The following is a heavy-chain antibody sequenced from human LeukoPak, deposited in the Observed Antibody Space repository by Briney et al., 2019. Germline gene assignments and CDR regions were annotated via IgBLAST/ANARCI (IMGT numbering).Heavy chain of an antibody. Sequence: GGSLRLSCVGSGFTVSSTYMTWVRQAPGKGLEWVSAIYSGGGTFYVDSVKGRFTISRDSFKNILYLRMNSLRAEDTALYYCARGPGGYYDYWGQGTLVTVSS. J-gene: IGHJ4*02. CDR2: IYSGGGT. D-gene: IGHD3-10*01. CDR3: ARGPGGYYDY. CDR1: GFTVSSTY. V-gene: IGHV3-53*01.